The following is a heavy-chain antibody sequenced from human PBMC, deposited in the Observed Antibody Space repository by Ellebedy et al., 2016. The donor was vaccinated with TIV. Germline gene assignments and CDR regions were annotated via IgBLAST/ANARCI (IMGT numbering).Heavy chain of an antibody. D-gene: IGHD6-19*01. CDR2: IKSKTDGGTT. Sequence: GGSLRLSXAASGFTFSNAWMSWVRQAPGKGLEWVGRIKSKTDGGTTDYAAPVKGRFTISRDDSKNTLYLQMNSLKTEDTAVYYCTTDYRSPGYYYYYGMDVWGQGTTVTVSS. V-gene: IGHV3-15*01. CDR1: GFTFSNAW. J-gene: IGHJ6*02. CDR3: TTDYRSPGYYYYYGMDV.